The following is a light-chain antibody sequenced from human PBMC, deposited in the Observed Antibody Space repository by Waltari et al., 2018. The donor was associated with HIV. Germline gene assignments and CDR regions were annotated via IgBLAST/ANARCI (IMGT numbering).Light chain of an antibody. J-gene: IGKJ4*01. Sequence: DIVMTQSPDSLAASLGERATINCQTSHSVLYSSNSENYLAWYQQKPGHPPHLLISWASAREPGGPDRFSGSGSETDFSLTISSLQAEDVAVYYCQQYYATPLTFGGGTKVEIK. CDR3: QQYYATPLT. CDR1: HSVLYSSNSENY. V-gene: IGKV4-1*01. CDR2: WAS.